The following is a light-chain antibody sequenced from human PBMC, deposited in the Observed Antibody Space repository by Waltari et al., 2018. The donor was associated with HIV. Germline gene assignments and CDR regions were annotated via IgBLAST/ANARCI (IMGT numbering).Light chain of an antibody. CDR3: QQYYAFPRT. J-gene: IGKJ1*01. Sequence: VIWMTQSPALLSASTGDKVNITCRLSQAIDTYLAWYQQRPGKAPNLLIYGASTLQSGVPSRISGSGAGTDFTLTISCLQPEDFSVYYCQQYYAFPRTFGHGTKVEVK. V-gene: IGKV1D-8*01. CDR1: QAIDTY. CDR2: GAS.